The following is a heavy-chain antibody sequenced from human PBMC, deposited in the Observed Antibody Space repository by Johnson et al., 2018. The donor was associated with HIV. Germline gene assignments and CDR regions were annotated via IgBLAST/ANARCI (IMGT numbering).Heavy chain of an antibody. J-gene: IGHJ3*02. V-gene: IGHV3-73*01. CDR2: IRSKANSYAT. Sequence: MLLVESGGGVVQPGGSLRLSCVASGFTFSRYGMHWVRQASGKGLEWVGRIRSKANSYATAYAASVKGRFTISRDDSKNTAYLQMNSLKTEDTAVYYCARDRLLWFRELWPHDALDIWGQGTMVTVSS. D-gene: IGHD3-10*01. CDR3: ARDRLLWFRELWPHDALDI. CDR1: GFTFSRYG.